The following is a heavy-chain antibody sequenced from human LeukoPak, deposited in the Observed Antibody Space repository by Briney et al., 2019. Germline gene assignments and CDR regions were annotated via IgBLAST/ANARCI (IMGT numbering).Heavy chain of an antibody. D-gene: IGHD5-18*01. J-gene: IGHJ4*02. Sequence: ASLKVSCKASGYTFIGYYIHWVRQAPGQELEWMGRINPNSGGTNYAQKFQGRVTMTRDTSISTAYMELSRLTSDDTAVYYCARERAYSYGFDYWGQGTLVTVPS. V-gene: IGHV1-2*06. CDR2: INPNSGGT. CDR1: GYTFIGYY. CDR3: ARERAYSYGFDY.